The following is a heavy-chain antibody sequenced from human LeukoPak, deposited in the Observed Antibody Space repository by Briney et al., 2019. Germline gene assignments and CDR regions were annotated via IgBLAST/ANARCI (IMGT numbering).Heavy chain of an antibody. V-gene: IGHV3-66*04. D-gene: IGHD6-13*01. Sequence: GGSLRLSCTASGFSVSRSFLSWVRLAPGKGLEWVSVIYSGGDTYYADSLKGRFTISRDNSKNTLYLQISTLRVEDTAVYYCARRGNPGTYFDYWGQGTLVAVSS. J-gene: IGHJ4*02. CDR2: IYSGGDT. CDR1: GFSVSRSF. CDR3: ARRGNPGTYFDY.